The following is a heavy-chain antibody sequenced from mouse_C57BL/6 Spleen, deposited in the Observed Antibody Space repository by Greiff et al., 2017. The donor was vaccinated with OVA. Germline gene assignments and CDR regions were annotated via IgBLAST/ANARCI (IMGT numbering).Heavy chain of an antibody. J-gene: IGHJ1*03. CDR3: ARNYYGSSYDWYFDV. D-gene: IGHD1-1*01. V-gene: IGHV7-1*01. CDR1: GFTFSDFY. CDR2: SRNKANDYTT. Sequence: EVHLVESGGGLVQSGRSLRLSCATSGFTFSDFYMEWVRQAPGKGLEWISASRNKANDYTTEYSASVKGRFIVSRDTSQSILYLQMNALRADDTAIYYCARNYYGSSYDWYFDVWGTGTTVTVSS.